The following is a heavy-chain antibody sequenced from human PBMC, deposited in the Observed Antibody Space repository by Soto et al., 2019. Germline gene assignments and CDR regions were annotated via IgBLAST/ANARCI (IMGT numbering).Heavy chain of an antibody. Sequence: SGTLSLTCTVSGGSISSSSYYWGWIRQPPGKGLEWIGSIYYSGYTYYNPPLKSRVTISVDTSKNQFSLKLSSVTAADTAVYYCARHNGPLYVGYYYDMDVWGQGTTVTVSS. CDR3: ARHNGPLYVGYYYDMDV. CDR2: IYYSGYT. D-gene: IGHD3-16*01. J-gene: IGHJ6*02. CDR1: GGSISSSSYY. V-gene: IGHV4-39*01.